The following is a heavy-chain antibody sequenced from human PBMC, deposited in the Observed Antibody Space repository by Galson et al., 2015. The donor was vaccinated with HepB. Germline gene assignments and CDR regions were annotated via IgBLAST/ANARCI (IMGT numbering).Heavy chain of an antibody. CDR2: ISGSTIYT. Sequence: SLRLSCAASGFIFSDYYMSWIRQAPGKGLEWIPYISGSTIYTNYAGSVKGRFTISRDNAKNSLYLHLNSVTAEDTAVYYCARVADADYGDHTHFDYWGQGTLVTVSS. J-gene: IGHJ4*02. CDR1: GFIFSDYY. D-gene: IGHD4-17*01. V-gene: IGHV3-11*06. CDR3: ARVADADYGDHTHFDY.